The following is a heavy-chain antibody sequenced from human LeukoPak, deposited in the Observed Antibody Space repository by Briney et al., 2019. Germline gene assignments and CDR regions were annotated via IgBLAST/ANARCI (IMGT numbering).Heavy chain of an antibody. Sequence: PSETLSLTCAVSGDSFSSHYWSWVRQSPGRGLEWVGYISHIGRTNYNPSLKSRVTISIETSKNHFSLKLRSVTAADTAVYYCARDLVTVTKGFDIWGQGTMVGVSS. CDR3: ARDLVTVTKGFDI. V-gene: IGHV4-59*11. CDR1: GDSFSSHY. D-gene: IGHD4-17*01. J-gene: IGHJ3*02. CDR2: ISHIGRT.